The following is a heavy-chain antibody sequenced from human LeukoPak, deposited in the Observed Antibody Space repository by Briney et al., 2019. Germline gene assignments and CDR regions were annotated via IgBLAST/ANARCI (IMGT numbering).Heavy chain of an antibody. J-gene: IGHJ4*02. Sequence: GGSLRLSCAASGFTFSSYAMHWVRQAPGKGLEWVAVISYDGSNKYYADSVKGRFTISRDNSKNTLYLQMNSLRAEDTAVYYCARDSAGDYWGQGTLVTVSS. CDR2: ISYDGSNK. D-gene: IGHD6-19*01. CDR1: GFTFSSYA. CDR3: ARDSAGDY. V-gene: IGHV3-30*01.